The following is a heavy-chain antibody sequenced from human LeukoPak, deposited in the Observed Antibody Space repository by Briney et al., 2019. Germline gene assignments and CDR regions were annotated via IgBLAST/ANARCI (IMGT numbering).Heavy chain of an antibody. CDR1: GYTFTSYG. Sequence: ASVKVSCKASGYTFTSYGISWVRQAPGQGLEWMGWIRAYNGNTNYAQKLQGRVTMTTDTSTSTAYMELRSLRSDDTAVYYCARAGHYYDSSGYYCDYWGQGTLVTVSS. CDR3: ARAGHYYDSSGYYCDY. V-gene: IGHV1-18*01. D-gene: IGHD3-22*01. CDR2: IRAYNGNT. J-gene: IGHJ4*02.